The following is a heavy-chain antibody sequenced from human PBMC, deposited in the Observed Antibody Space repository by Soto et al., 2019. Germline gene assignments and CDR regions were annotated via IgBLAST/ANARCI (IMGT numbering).Heavy chain of an antibody. Sequence: EVQLLESGGGLVQPGGSLRLSCAASGFTFSSYAMSWVRQAPGKGLEWVSAISGSGGSTYYADSVKGRFTISRDNSKNTLYLQINGLRAEDTAVYYCAKTYYDFWSGYLETYYFDYWGQGTLVTVSS. CDR1: GFTFSSYA. CDR2: ISGSGGST. J-gene: IGHJ4*02. CDR3: AKTYYDFWSGYLETYYFDY. V-gene: IGHV3-23*01. D-gene: IGHD3-3*01.